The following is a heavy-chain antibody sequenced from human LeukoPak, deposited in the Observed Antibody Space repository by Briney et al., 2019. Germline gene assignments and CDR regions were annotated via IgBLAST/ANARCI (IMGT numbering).Heavy chain of an antibody. CDR3: ARDNGEDAFDI. J-gene: IGHJ3*02. CDR1: GDSIISSNC. Sequence: SETLSLTCAVSGDSIISSNCWSWIRQHPGKGLEWIGYIYYSGSTYYNPSLKSRVTISVDTSKNQFSLKLSSVTAADTAVYYCARDNGEDAFDIWGQGTMVTVSS. V-gene: IGHV4-31*11. CDR2: IYYSGST.